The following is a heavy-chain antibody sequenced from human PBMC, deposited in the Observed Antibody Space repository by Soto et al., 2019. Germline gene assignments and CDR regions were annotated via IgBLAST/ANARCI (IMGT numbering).Heavy chain of an antibody. V-gene: IGHV1-18*01. J-gene: IGHJ4*02. CDR1: GYTFTSYG. Sequence: QVPLVQSGAEVKKPGASVKVSCKASGYTFTSYGISWMRQAPGQGLEWMGWISAYNGNTNYAQKLQGRVTMTTDTDTSAAYMELRRLRSDDAAVYCWATDPTPPDCWGPGTLGYASS. D-gene: IGHD4-4*01. CDR3: ATDPTPPDC. CDR2: ISAYNGNT.